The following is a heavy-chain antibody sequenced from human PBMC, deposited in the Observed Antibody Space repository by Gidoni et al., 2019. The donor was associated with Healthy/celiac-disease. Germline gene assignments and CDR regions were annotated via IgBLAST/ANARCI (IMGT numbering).Heavy chain of an antibody. Sequence: EVQLVESGGGLVQPGGSLRLSCAASGFTFSSYWMSWVRPAPGKGLEWMANIKQDGSEKYYVDSVKGRFTISRDNAKNSLYLQMNSLRAEDTAVYYCARDYYDSSGYSHFDYWGQGTLVTVSS. CDR3: ARDYYDSSGYSHFDY. CDR1: GFTFSSYW. CDR2: IKQDGSEK. D-gene: IGHD3-22*01. V-gene: IGHV3-7*05. J-gene: IGHJ4*02.